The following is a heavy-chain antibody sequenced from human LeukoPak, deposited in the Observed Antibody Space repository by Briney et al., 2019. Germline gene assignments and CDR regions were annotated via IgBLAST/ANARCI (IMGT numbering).Heavy chain of an antibody. CDR3: ARGREGYFDY. D-gene: IGHD1-26*01. CDR2: IYLGDSDT. CDR1: GSSFTSYW. J-gene: IGHJ4*02. Sequence: GGSLQISCQGSGSSFTSYWIGGVRQLPGKGLGGMGIIYLGDSDTRYSPSFQGQVTISADKSISTAYLQWSSLKASDTAMYYCARGREGYFDYWGQGTLVTVSS. V-gene: IGHV5-51*01.